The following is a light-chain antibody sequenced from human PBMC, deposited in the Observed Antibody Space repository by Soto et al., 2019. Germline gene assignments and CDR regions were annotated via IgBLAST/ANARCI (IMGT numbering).Light chain of an antibody. CDR1: RSISNW. Sequence: DIPMTQSPSTLSASVGDRVTITCRASRSISNWLAWYQQRPGKAPKLLIYDASNLESGVPSRFSGSGSGTEFTLTISSLQPDDFGNYYCQQYNSSPLTFGPGTKVEVK. CDR3: QQYNSSPLT. V-gene: IGKV1-5*01. J-gene: IGKJ1*01. CDR2: DAS.